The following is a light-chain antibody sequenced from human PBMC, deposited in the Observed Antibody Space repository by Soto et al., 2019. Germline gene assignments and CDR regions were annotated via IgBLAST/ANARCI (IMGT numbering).Light chain of an antibody. CDR3: KQGGTSEII. CDR2: DTS. Sequence: FVVTQSPGTLSLSPSDRATLSCRASQSIANSFIAWYQQKPGQAPRLLIYDTSSRASGIPDRFSGSGSGTDFALTISRVETEDVAVFYCKQGGTSEIIFGQGTRLEI. J-gene: IGKJ5*01. CDR1: QSIANSF. V-gene: IGKV3-20*01.